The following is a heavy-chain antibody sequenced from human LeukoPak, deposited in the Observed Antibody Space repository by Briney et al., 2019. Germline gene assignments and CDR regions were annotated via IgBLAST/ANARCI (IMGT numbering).Heavy chain of an antibody. J-gene: IGHJ6*02. Sequence: SETLSLTCTVSGGSISSYYWSWIRQPPGKGLEWIGYIYYSGSTNYNPSFKSRVTISVDTSKNQFSLKLSSVTAADAAVYYCARGDVVVPAAMHYYYGMDVWGQGTTVTVSS. CDR2: IYYSGST. CDR3: ARGDVVVPAAMHYYYGMDV. V-gene: IGHV4-59*01. D-gene: IGHD2-2*01. CDR1: GGSISSYY.